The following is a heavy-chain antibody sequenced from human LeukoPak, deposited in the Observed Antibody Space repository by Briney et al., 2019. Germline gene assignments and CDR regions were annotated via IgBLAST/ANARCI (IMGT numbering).Heavy chain of an antibody. J-gene: IGHJ4*02. CDR2: ISSNGGST. D-gene: IGHD3-10*01. V-gene: IGHV3-64*01. CDR1: GFTFSSYA. Sequence: GGSLRLSCAASGFTFSSYAMHWVRQAPGKGLEYVSAISSNGGSTYYANSVKGRFTISRDNSKNTPYLQMGSLRAEDMAVYYCATTYGSGSYYFHYWGQGTLVTVSS. CDR3: ATTYGSGSYYFHY.